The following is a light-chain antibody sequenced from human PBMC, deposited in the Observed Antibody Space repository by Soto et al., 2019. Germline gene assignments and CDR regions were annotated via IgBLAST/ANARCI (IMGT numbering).Light chain of an antibody. CDR3: CSYGGSNNLV. J-gene: IGLJ2*01. V-gene: IGLV2-8*01. Sequence: QSALTQPPSASGSPGQSVALSCTGTSSDVGGYDYVSWYQHHPGKAPKLLIYEVIKRPSGVPDRFSGSKSGNTASLAVSGLPAEDEACSSCCSYGGSNNLVFGGGTKLTVL. CDR1: SSDVGGYDY. CDR2: EVI.